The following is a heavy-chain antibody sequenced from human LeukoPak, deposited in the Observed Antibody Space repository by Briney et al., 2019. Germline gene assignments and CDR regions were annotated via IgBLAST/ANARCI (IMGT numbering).Heavy chain of an antibody. V-gene: IGHV3-53*01. CDR3: VKAHESESSFEY. D-gene: IGHD3-22*01. Sequence: PGGSLRLSCAASGFSVSANYLTWVRQAPGKGLEWVSLIYTSGSTFYADSVRGRFTISRDNSENTLYLDMNSLTAGDTAIYYCVKAHESESSFEYWGQGTLVTVSS. CDR1: GFSVSANY. J-gene: IGHJ4*02. CDR2: IYTSGST.